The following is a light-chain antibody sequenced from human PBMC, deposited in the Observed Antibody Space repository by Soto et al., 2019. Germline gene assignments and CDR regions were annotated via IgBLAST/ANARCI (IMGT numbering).Light chain of an antibody. CDR1: KGIRND. V-gene: IGKV1-6*01. Sequence: AIQMTQSTSSLSASVGDRVTITCRASKGIRNDLGWYQKRPGKAPKLLIYATSNLQTGVPSRFSGSGSRTDFTLTISSLQPEDFATYYCLQDYSYPRTFGQGTKVEIK. J-gene: IGKJ1*01. CDR2: ATS. CDR3: LQDYSYPRT.